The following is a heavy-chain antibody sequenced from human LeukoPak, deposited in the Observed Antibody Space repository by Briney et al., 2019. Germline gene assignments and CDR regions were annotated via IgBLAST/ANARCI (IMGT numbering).Heavy chain of an antibody. V-gene: IGHV3-23*01. CDR1: GFTFNFYD. D-gene: IGHD3-16*01. J-gene: IGHJ4*02. CDR2: ITRGGDYT. Sequence: GGSLRLSCATSGFTFNFYDMSWVRQAPGKGLEWVSAITRGGDYTYYADSVKGRFTISRDNSKNTLYLQMNSLRAEDTAVYYCAKGAWGTLDYWGQGTLVTVSS. CDR3: AKGAWGTLDY.